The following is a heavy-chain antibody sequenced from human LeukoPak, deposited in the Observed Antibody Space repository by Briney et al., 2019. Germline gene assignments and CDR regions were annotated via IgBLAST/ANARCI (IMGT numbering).Heavy chain of an antibody. V-gene: IGHV4-4*07. Sequence: SETLSLTCTVSGGSISSYYWSWIRQPAGKGLEWIGRIYTSGSTNYNPSLKSRVTMSVDTSKNQFSLKLSSVTAADTAVYYCARALRDYYDSSAYFDYWAQGTLVTVSS. D-gene: IGHD3-22*01. CDR3: ARALRDYYDSSAYFDY. CDR1: GGSISSYY. CDR2: IYTSGST. J-gene: IGHJ4*02.